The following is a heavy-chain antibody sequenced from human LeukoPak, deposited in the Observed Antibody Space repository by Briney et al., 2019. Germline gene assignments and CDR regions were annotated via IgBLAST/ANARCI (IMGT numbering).Heavy chain of an antibody. D-gene: IGHD2-2*01. J-gene: IGHJ5*02. Sequence: ASVTVSCKASGYTFTGYYMHWVRQAPGQGLEWMGWINPNSGGTNYAQKFQGRVTMTRDTSISTAYMELSRLRSDDTAVYYCARVRVVGSRTASFDPWGQGTLVTVSS. V-gene: IGHV1-2*02. CDR3: ARVRVVGSRTASFDP. CDR2: INPNSGGT. CDR1: GYTFTGYY.